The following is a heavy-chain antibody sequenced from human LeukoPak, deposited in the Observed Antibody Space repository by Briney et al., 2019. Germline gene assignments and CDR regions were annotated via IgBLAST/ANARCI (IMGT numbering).Heavy chain of an antibody. CDR2: ISGSGGST. V-gene: IGHV3-23*01. CDR3: ASYCTNGVCFTYYYYYMDV. CDR1: GFTSSSYA. Sequence: GGSLRLSCAASGFTSSSYAMSWVRQAPGKGLERVSAISGSGGSTYYADSVKGRFTISRDNSKNTLYLQMNSLRAEDTAVYYCASYCTNGVCFTYYYYYMDVWGKGTTVTVSS. D-gene: IGHD2-8*01. J-gene: IGHJ6*03.